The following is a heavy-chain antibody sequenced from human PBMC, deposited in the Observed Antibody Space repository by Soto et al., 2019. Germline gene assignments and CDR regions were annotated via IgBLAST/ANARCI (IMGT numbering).Heavy chain of an antibody. CDR2: IYWDDDK. D-gene: IGHD5-18*01. J-gene: IGHJ3*02. V-gene: IGHV2-5*02. Sequence: QITLKESGPTLVKPTQTLTLTCTFSGFSLSTSGVGVGWIRQPPGKALEWLALIYWDDDKRYSPSLKSRLTITKDTSKNQGVLTMTNMDPVDTATYYCAHRGIQLWPPFDAFDIWGQGTMVTVSS. CDR3: AHRGIQLWPPFDAFDI. CDR1: GFSLSTSGVG.